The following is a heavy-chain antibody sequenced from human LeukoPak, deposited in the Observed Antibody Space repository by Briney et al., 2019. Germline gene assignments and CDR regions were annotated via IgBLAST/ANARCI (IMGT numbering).Heavy chain of an antibody. J-gene: IGHJ5*02. Sequence: SETLSLTCTVPGGSISSYYWSWIRQPPGKGLEWFGYIYYSGSTNYNPSLKSRVTISVGTPKNQFSLKLSSVTAADTAVYYCARHVVAGTEARWFDPWGQGTLVTVSS. V-gene: IGHV4-59*08. CDR1: GGSISSYY. CDR3: ARHVVAGTEARWFDP. D-gene: IGHD6-19*01. CDR2: IYYSGST.